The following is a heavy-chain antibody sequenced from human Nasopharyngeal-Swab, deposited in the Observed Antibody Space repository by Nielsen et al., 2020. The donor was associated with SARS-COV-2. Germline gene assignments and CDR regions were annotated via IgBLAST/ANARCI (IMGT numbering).Heavy chain of an antibody. CDR1: GGSISSSTYY. CDR2: IYYSGST. V-gene: IGHV4-39*01. D-gene: IGHD6-6*01. CDR3: ARGARVQLVRTGWFDP. Sequence: SETLSLTCTVSGGSISSSTYYWGWIRQPPGKGLEWIGSIYYSGSTYYNPSPKRRVTISVDTSKNQFSLKLSSVTAADTAVYYCARGARVQLVRTGWFDPWGQGTLVTVSS. J-gene: IGHJ5*02.